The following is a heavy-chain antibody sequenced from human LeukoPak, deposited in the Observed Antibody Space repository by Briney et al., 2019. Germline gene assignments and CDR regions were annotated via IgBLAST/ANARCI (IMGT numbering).Heavy chain of an antibody. D-gene: IGHD4-17*01. V-gene: IGHV3-48*03. Sequence: PGGSLRLSCEASGFTVSSFEINWVRPAPGKGLEWVSYISSSGGTMDYADSVKGRFTVSRDNGKKLVHLQLNSLRTEDTAVYFCARIPHPDYADAQWGQGTLVIVSS. CDR3: ARIPHPDYADAQ. CDR2: ISSSGGTM. J-gene: IGHJ4*02. CDR1: GFTVSSFE.